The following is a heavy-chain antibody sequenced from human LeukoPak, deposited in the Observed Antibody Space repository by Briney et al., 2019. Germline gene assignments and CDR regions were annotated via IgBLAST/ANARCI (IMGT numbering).Heavy chain of an antibody. V-gene: IGHV3-7*01. CDR2: IKQDGSEK. Sequence: PGGSLRLSCAASGFTFSSYWMSWVRQAPGKGLEWVANIKQDGSEKYYVDSVKGRFTISRDNAKNSLYLQMNSLRAEDTAVYYCAREVGLRLFYYDSRADYWGQGTLVTVSS. J-gene: IGHJ4*02. CDR3: AREVGLRLFYYDSRADY. CDR1: GFTFSSYW. D-gene: IGHD3-22*01.